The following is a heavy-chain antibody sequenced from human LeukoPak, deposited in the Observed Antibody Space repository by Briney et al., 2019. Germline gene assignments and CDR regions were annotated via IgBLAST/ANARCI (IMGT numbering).Heavy chain of an antibody. CDR1: GGSFSGYY. V-gene: IGHV4-34*01. J-gene: IGHJ4*02. D-gene: IGHD3-9*01. CDR2: INHSGST. CDR3: ANRPDILTGYFDY. Sequence: SETLSLTCAVYGGSFSGYYWSWIRQPPGKGLEWIGEINHSGSTNYNPSLKSRVTISVDTSKNQFSLKLSSVTAADTAVYYCANRPDILTGYFDYWGQGTLVTASS.